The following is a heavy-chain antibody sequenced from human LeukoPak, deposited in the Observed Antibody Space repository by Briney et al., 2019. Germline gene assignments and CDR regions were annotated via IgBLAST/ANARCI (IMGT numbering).Heavy chain of an antibody. J-gene: IGHJ6*03. CDR3: AKQDGDYYYMDV. CDR1: GYTFTKYT. V-gene: IGHV1-18*01. CDR2: ISAYSGNT. Sequence: GASVKVSCKASGYTFTKYTISWVRQAPGQGLEWMGWISAYSGNTNYAQKLQGRVTMTTDTSTSTAYMELRSLRPDDTAVYYCAKQDGDYYYMDVWGKGTTVTVSS. D-gene: IGHD4-17*01.